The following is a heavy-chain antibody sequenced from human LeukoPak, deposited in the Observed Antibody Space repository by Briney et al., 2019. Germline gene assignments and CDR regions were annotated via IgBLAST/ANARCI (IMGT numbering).Heavy chain of an antibody. Sequence: ASVKVSCKASGGTFSSYAISWVRQAPGQGLEWMGRIIPIFGIANYAQKFQGRVTITADKSTSTAYMVLSSLRSEDTAVYYCARGDYYDSSPLQHWGQGTLVTVSS. V-gene: IGHV1-69*04. CDR1: GGTFSSYA. J-gene: IGHJ1*01. CDR2: IIPIFGIA. D-gene: IGHD3-22*01. CDR3: ARGDYYDSSPLQH.